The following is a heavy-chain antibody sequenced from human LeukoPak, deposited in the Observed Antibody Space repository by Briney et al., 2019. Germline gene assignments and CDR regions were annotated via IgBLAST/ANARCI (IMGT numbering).Heavy chain of an antibody. V-gene: IGHV3-20*04. Sequence: PGGSLRLSCAASGFTFDDYGLSWVRQAPGKGLEWVSGINWNGGSTGYADSVKGRFTISRDNAKNSLYLQMNSLRAEDTALYYCAREPYGSGSYGVDYWGQGTLVTVSS. CDR3: AREPYGSGSYGVDY. CDR1: GFTFDDYG. CDR2: INWNGGST. D-gene: IGHD3-10*01. J-gene: IGHJ4*02.